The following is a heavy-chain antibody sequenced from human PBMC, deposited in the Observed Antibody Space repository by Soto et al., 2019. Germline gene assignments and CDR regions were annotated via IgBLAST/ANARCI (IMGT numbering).Heavy chain of an antibody. CDR1: GVSISSYY. V-gene: IGHV4-59*01. J-gene: IGHJ4*02. CDR3: ARVVQAGYSYGLVGYFDY. Sequence: SETLSLTCTVSGVSISSYYWSWIRQPPGKGLEWIGYIYYSGSTNYNPSLKSRVTISVDTSKNQFSLKLSSVTAADTAVYYCARVVQAGYSYGLVGYFDYWGQGTLVTVSS. CDR2: IYYSGST. D-gene: IGHD5-18*01.